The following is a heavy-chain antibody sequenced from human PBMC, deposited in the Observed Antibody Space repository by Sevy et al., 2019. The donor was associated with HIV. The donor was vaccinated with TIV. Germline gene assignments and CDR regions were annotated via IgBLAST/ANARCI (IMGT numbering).Heavy chain of an antibody. V-gene: IGHV3-23*01. Sequence: GGSLRLSCAASGFTFSSYAMNWVRQAPGKGLEWVSGISGSGGSGDKTNYADPVKGRFTISRDDSKNSLYLQLNSLRAEDTAIYYCASKYDSSGYFDYWGQGTLVTVSS. D-gene: IGHD3-22*01. CDR2: ISGSGGSGDKT. CDR1: GFTFSSYA. J-gene: IGHJ4*02. CDR3: ASKYDSSGYFDY.